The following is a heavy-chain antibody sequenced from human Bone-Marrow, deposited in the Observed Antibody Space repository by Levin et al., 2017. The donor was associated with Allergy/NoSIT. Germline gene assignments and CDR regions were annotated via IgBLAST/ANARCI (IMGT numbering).Heavy chain of an antibody. CDR2: IIPILGIA. D-gene: IGHD2-15*01. Sequence: SVKVSCKASGGTFSSYTISWVRQAPGQGLEWMGRIIPILGIANYAQKFQGRVTITADKSTSTAYMELSSLRSEDTAVYYCARVVGQSRFRRTGWVDEYYYYGMDVWGQGTTVTVSS. CDR3: ARVVGQSRFRRTGWVDEYYYYGMDV. CDR1: GGTFSSYT. J-gene: IGHJ6*02. V-gene: IGHV1-69*02.